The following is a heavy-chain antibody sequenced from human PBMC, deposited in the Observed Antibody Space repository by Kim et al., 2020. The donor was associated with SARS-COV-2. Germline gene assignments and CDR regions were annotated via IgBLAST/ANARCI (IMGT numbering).Heavy chain of an antibody. CDR1: QFTFSSYT. CDR3: TRDRWVGGYDLYFYGMDV. D-gene: IGHD5-12*01. Sequence: GGSLRLSCAASQFTFSSYTMNWVRQSPAKGLEWVSSISSSRDHIYYADPVKGRFTISRDNARNSLYLQMTSLRAEDTAVYYCTRDRWVGGYDLYFYGMDVWGQGTTVTVSS. V-gene: IGHV3-21*01. CDR2: ISSSRDHI. J-gene: IGHJ6*02.